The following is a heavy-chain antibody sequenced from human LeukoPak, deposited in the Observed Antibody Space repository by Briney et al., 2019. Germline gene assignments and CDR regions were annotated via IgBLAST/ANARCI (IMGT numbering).Heavy chain of an antibody. J-gene: IGHJ4*02. CDR3: ARGASSGYYFTIDY. Sequence: SETLSLTCAVYGGSFSGYYWSWIRQPPGEGLEWIGEINHSGGTNYNPSLKSRVTISVDTSKNQFSLKLSSVTAADTAVYYCARGASSGYYFTIDYWGQGTLVTVSS. D-gene: IGHD3-22*01. CDR2: INHSGGT. V-gene: IGHV4-34*01. CDR1: GGSFSGYY.